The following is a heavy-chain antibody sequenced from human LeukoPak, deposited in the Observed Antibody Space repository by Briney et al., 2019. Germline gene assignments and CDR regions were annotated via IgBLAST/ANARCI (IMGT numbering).Heavy chain of an antibody. CDR3: AKTHLPYEDSNYFDY. J-gene: IGHJ4*02. D-gene: IGHD3-22*01. V-gene: IGHV3-23*01. Sequence: QSGGSLRLSCAASGFTFSSYAMSWVRQAPGKGLEWVSAISGSGGSTYYADSVKGRFTISRDNSKNPLYLQMSSLRAEDTAVYYCAKTHLPYEDSNYFDYWGQGTLVTVSS. CDR2: ISGSGGST. CDR1: GFTFSSYA.